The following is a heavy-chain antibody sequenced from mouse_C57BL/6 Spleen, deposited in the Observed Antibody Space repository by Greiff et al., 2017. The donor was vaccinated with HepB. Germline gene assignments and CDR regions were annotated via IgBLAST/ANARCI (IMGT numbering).Heavy chain of an antibody. J-gene: IGHJ3*01. D-gene: IGHD3-2*02. CDR2: IDPETGGT. Sequence: QVQLQQSGAELVRPGASVTLSCKASGYTFTDYEMHWVKQTPVHGLEWIGAIDPETGGTAYNQKFKGKAILTADKSSSTAYMELRSLTSEDSAVYYCTREELRLPAYWGQGTLVTVSA. V-gene: IGHV1-15*01. CDR1: GYTFTDYE. CDR3: TREELRLPAY.